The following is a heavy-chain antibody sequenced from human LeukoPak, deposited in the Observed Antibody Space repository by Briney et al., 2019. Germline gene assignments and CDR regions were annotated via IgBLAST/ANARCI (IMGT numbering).Heavy chain of an antibody. Sequence: GGSLRLSCAASGFTFSSYWMSWVRQAPGKGLEWVANIKQDGSEKYYVDSVKGRFTISRDNAKNSLYLQMNSLRAEDTAVYYCARWSGSSPSHSFDYWGQGTLVTVSS. CDR2: IKQDGSEK. V-gene: IGHV3-7*03. D-gene: IGHD1-26*01. CDR3: ARWSGSSPSHSFDY. J-gene: IGHJ4*02. CDR1: GFTFSSYW.